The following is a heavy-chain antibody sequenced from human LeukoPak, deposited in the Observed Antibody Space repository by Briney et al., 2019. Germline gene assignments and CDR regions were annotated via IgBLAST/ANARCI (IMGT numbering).Heavy chain of an antibody. CDR1: GDSVSSNSAA. Sequence: SQTLSLTCAISGDSVSSNSAAWNWIRQSPSRGLEWLGRTYYRSKWYNDYAVSVKSRITINPDTSKNQFSLQLNSVTPEDTAVYYCARQNENLVGARCAFDIWGQGTMVTVSS. J-gene: IGHJ3*02. D-gene: IGHD1-26*01. V-gene: IGHV6-1*01. CDR3: ARQNENLVGARCAFDI. CDR2: TYYRSKWYN.